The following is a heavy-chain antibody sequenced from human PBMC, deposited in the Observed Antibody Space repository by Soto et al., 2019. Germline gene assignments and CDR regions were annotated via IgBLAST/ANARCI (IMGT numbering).Heavy chain of an antibody. V-gene: IGHV5-10-1*01. J-gene: IGHJ4*02. CDR1: GYSFTSYW. D-gene: IGHD6-13*01. CDR3: ARLRGSSWSLPDY. CDR2: IDPSDSYT. Sequence: GEALKISCKGSGYSFTSYWISWVRQMPGKGLEWMGRIDPSDSYTNYSPSFQGHVTISADKSISTAYLQWSSLKASDTAMYYCARLRGSSWSLPDYWGQGTLVTVSS.